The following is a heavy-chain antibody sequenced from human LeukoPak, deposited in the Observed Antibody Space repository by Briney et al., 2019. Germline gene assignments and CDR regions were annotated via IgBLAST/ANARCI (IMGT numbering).Heavy chain of an antibody. CDR2: LKQDGSVR. D-gene: IGHD4-17*01. CDR3: ASDIGGGDYGDYYL. Sequence: PGRSLRLSSAPSGFTSSGDGVSWVPQAAGNGVGWVANLKQDGSVRYYVSSVNGRFTITIDNAKNSMYLQMNRRTAEATAAYYCASDIGGGDYGDYYLWGQGTLVTVSS. CDR1: GFTSSGDG. V-gene: IGHV3-7*01. J-gene: IGHJ5*02.